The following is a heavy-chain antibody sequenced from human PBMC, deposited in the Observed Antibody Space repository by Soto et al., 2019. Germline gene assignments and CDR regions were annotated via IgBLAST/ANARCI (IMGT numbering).Heavy chain of an antibody. V-gene: IGHV1-69*06. CDR1: GGTFSSYG. CDR2: IIPLFGPP. J-gene: IGHJ4*02. Sequence: QVQLVQSGAEVKKPGSSVKVSCKASGGTFSSYGFSWVRQAPGQGLEWMGGIIPLFGPPTYAQKFQGRVTITADKSTSTAYMELTSLTSEDTAVYYCARDRDTSTRYDYFAYWGQGTLVTVSS. D-gene: IGHD6-13*01. CDR3: ARDRDTSTRYDYFAY.